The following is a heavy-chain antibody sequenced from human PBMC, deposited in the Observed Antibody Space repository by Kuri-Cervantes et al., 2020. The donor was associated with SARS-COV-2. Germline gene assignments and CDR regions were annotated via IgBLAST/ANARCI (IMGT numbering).Heavy chain of an antibody. J-gene: IGHJ1*01. CDR3: ARGRDYYDSSGYPDSEYFQH. CDR1: GGSISSYY. Sequence: SATLSLSCTVSGGSISSYYWSWIRQPPGKGLVWIGEINHSGSTNYNASLKCRCTISVDTSKNQFSLKLSSVTAADTAVYYWARGRDYYDSSGYPDSEYFQHWGQCSLVTVSS. V-gene: IGHV4-34*01. D-gene: IGHD3-22*01. CDR2: INHSGST.